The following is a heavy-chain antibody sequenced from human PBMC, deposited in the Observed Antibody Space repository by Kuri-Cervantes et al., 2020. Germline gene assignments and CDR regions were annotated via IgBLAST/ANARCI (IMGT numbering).Heavy chain of an antibody. V-gene: IGHV3-9*01. CDR2: ISWNSGSI. CDR1: GFTFDDYA. D-gene: IGHD2-2*01. CDR3: ARAEVPAAIELSYYYYYMDV. J-gene: IGHJ6*03. Sequence: SLKISCAASGFTFDDYAMHWVRQAPGKGLEWVSGISWNSGSIGYADPVKGRFTISRDNAKNSLYLQMNSLRAEDTALYYCARAEVPAAIELSYYYYYMDVWGKGTTVTVSS.